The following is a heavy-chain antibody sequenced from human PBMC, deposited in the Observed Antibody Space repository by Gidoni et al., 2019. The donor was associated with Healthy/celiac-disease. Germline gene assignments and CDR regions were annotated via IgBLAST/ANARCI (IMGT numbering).Heavy chain of an antibody. CDR2: ISGSGGST. Sequence: EVQLLESGGGLVQPGGSLRLSWAASGFTFSSYAMSWVRQAPGKGLEWVSAISGSGGSTYYADSVKGRFTISRDNSKNTLYLQMNSLRAEDTAVYYCAKDRNIVVVPDASDYWGQGTLVTVSS. J-gene: IGHJ4*02. CDR1: GFTFSSYA. V-gene: IGHV3-23*01. D-gene: IGHD2-2*01. CDR3: AKDRNIVVVPDASDY.